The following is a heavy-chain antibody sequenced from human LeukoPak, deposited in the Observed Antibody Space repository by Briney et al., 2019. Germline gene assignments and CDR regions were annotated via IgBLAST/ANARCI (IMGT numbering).Heavy chain of an antibody. Sequence: PSETLSLTCAVYGGSFSGYYWSWIRQPPGKGLEWIGEINHSGSTNYNPSLKSRVTISVDTSKSQFSLKLRPVTAADTAVYYCARGRPDYYGSGSYLFAFDIWGQGTMVTVSS. D-gene: IGHD3-10*01. V-gene: IGHV4-34*01. J-gene: IGHJ3*02. CDR3: ARGRPDYYGSGSYLFAFDI. CDR2: INHSGST. CDR1: GGSFSGYY.